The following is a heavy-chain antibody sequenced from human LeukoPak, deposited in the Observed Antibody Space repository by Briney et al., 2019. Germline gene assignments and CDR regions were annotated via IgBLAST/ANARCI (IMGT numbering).Heavy chain of an antibody. Sequence: ASVKVSCKASGYTFTGYYMHWVRQAPGQGLEWMGWINPNSGGTNYAQKFQGRVTMTRDTSISTAYMEMSRLRSDDPAVYYCARNWVRQRGGYDFDYWGQGTLVTVSS. D-gene: IGHD5-12*01. J-gene: IGHJ4*02. V-gene: IGHV1-2*02. CDR2: INPNSGGT. CDR3: ARNWVRQRGGYDFDY. CDR1: GYTFTGYY.